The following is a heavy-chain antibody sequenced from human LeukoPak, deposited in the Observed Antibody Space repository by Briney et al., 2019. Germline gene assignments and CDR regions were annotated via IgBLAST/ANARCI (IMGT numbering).Heavy chain of an antibody. D-gene: IGHD2-2*01. J-gene: IGHJ6*03. Sequence: GGSLRLSCAASGFTFSTYAMTWVRQAPGKGLEWVSSSGDSTYYADSVKGRFTISRDNSKNTLYLQMNSLRAEDTAIYYCAKGRVGTSCSGCYMDVWGKGTTVTVSS. V-gene: IGHV3-23*01. CDR1: GFTFSTYA. CDR3: AKGRVGTSCSGCYMDV. CDR2: SGDST.